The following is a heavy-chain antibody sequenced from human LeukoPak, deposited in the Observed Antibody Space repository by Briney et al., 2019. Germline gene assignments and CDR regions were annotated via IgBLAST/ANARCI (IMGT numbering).Heavy chain of an antibody. Sequence: GASVKVSCKASGYTFTSYDINWVRQATGQGLEWMGWMNPNSGNTGYAQKFQGRVTMTRNTSISTAYMELSSLRSEDTAVYYCARVEGDILTGYYNNDYWGQGTLVTVSS. CDR2: MNPNSGNT. CDR1: GYTFTSYD. V-gene: IGHV1-8*01. J-gene: IGHJ4*02. CDR3: ARVEGDILTGYYNNDY. D-gene: IGHD3-9*01.